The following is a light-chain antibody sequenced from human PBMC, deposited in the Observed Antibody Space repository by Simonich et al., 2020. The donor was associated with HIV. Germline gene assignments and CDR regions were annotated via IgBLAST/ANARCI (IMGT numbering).Light chain of an antibody. V-gene: IGKV1-39*01. CDR3: QQSYSSPNWT. CDR2: AAS. CDR1: QSINRY. J-gene: IGKJ1*01. Sequence: DIQMTQSPSSLSASLGDRITITCPVNQSINRYLNWYQQKPGKAPNLLIYAASSLQSGVPSSVSGSGSGTDFTLTISSLQPEDFASYYCQQSYSSPNWTFGQGTKVEIK.